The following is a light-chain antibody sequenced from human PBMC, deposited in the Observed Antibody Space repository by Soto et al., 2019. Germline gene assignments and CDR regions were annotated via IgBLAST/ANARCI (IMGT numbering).Light chain of an antibody. V-gene: IGKV1-27*01. CDR3: QNYTRAPIT. Sequence: DIQLTQSPSSLSASVGDRVPLTCRASQGISFYLAWYQQTPGKVPKHLIYGASKLASGVPSRFSGGGSGTNFTLTISSLQPEDVGTYYCQNYTRAPITFGQGTRLEIK. CDR2: GAS. CDR1: QGISFY. J-gene: IGKJ5*01.